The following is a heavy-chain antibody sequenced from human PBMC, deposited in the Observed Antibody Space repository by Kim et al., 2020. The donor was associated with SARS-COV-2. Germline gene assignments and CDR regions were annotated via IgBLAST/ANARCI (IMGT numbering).Heavy chain of an antibody. V-gene: IGHV5-10-1*01. D-gene: IGHD3-3*01. J-gene: IGHJ6*02. CDR1: GYSFTSYW. Sequence: GESLKISCKGSGYSFTSYWISWVRQMPGKGLEWMGRIDPSDSYTNYSPSFQGHVTISADKSISTAYLQWSSLKASDTAMYYCASAGVVIRTPPVLGYYYGMDVWGLGTTVTVSS. CDR3: ASAGVVIRTPPVLGYYYGMDV. CDR2: IDPSDSYT.